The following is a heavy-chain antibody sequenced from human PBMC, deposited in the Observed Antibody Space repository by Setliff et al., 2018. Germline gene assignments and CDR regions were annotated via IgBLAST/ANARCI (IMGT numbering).Heavy chain of an antibody. CDR3: ARAPPNRYSGSYEYFYMDV. D-gene: IGHD1-26*01. CDR2: IYYSGST. J-gene: IGHJ6*03. Sequence: SETLSLTCRVSGGSISSGNYYWGLIRQPPGKGLEWVATIYYSGSTYSNPSLKSRLIISVDAPDNQFSLKVSSVTAADTAVYYCARAPPNRYSGSYEYFYMDVWGKGTTVTVSS. V-gene: IGHV4-39*01. CDR1: GGSISSGNYY.